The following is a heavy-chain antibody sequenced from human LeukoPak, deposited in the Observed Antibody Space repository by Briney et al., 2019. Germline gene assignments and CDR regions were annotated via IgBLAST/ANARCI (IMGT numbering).Heavy chain of an antibody. CDR1: GGSFSGYY. V-gene: IGHV4-34*01. J-gene: IGHJ4*02. Sequence: HSETLSLTCAVYGGSFSGYYWSWIRQPPGKGLEWIGEINHSGSTNYNPSLKSRVTISVDTSKNQFSLKLSSVAAADTAVYYCARGLGYCSGGSCSNWGQGTLVTFSS. CDR2: INHSGST. CDR3: ARGLGYCSGGSCSN. D-gene: IGHD2-15*01.